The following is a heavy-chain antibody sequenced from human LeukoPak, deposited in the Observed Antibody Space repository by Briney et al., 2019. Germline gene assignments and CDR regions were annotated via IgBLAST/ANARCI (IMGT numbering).Heavy chain of an antibody. Sequence: PGGSLRLSCAASGFTFSSSDMHWVRQAPGKGLEWVAVISYDATNKYYADSVKGRFTLSRDNSKNTLYLQTNTLRDEDTAVYYCAKASSNYFYCFEYWGQGTLVTVSS. V-gene: IGHV3-30*18. CDR1: GFTFSSSD. D-gene: IGHD2/OR15-2a*01. CDR2: ISYDATNK. CDR3: AKASSNYFYCFEY. J-gene: IGHJ4*02.